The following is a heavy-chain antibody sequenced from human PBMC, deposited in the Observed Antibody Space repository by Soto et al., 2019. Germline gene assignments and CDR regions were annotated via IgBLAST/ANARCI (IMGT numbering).Heavy chain of an antibody. V-gene: IGHV3-30-3*01. CDR2: ISYDGSNK. D-gene: IGHD5-18*01. CDR3: ARGAPRYSYGFPENY. Sequence: PGGSLRLSCAASGFTFSSYAMHWVRQAPGKGLEWVAVISYDGSNKYYADSVKGRFTISRDNSKNTLYLQMNSLRAEDTAVYYCARGAPRYSYGFPENYWGQGTLVTVSS. J-gene: IGHJ4*02. CDR1: GFTFSSYA.